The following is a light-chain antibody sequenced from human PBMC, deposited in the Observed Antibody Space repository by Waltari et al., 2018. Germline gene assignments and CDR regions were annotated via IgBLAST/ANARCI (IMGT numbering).Light chain of an antibody. V-gene: IGKV1D-12*01. Sequence: DIQMTQSPSSVSASVGDRVTITCPASQDLNSWLAWYQQKPGQAPKLLIYTASTLHIGVPPRFSGSGSGTHFTLTISSLQPEDFATYYCQQANSFPLTFAGGTKVDI. CDR1: QDLNSW. CDR2: TAS. J-gene: IGKJ4*01. CDR3: QQANSFPLT.